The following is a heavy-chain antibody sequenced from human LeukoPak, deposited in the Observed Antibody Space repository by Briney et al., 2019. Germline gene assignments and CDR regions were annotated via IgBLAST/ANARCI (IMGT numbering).Heavy chain of an antibody. V-gene: IGHV5-51*01. CDR1: GYSFTSYW. CDR2: IYPGDSDT. J-gene: IGHJ3*02. D-gene: IGHD1-26*01. Sequence: GESLKISCKGSGYSFTSYWIGWVRQMPGKGLEWMGIIYPGDSDTRYSPSFQGQVTISADKSISTAYLQWSSLKASDTAMYYCARTLSGSSLHDAFDIWGQGTMVTVSS. CDR3: ARTLSGSSLHDAFDI.